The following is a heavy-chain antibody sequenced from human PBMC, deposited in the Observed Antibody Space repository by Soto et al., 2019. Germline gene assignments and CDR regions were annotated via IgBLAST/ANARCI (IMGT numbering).Heavy chain of an antibody. CDR3: ARSETAGHRGFDI. J-gene: IGHJ3*02. V-gene: IGHV1-69*01. CDR2: IIPTFGTA. CDR1: GGTFSSSA. D-gene: IGHD6-19*01. Sequence: QVQLVQSGAEMREPGSSVKVSCKASGGTFSSSAINWLRQAPGQGPEWMGGIIPTFGTANYIEKFRGRVTITADASTSTAYMAVSSLPSEDTAMYFCARSETAGHRGFDIWGQGTMVTVSS.